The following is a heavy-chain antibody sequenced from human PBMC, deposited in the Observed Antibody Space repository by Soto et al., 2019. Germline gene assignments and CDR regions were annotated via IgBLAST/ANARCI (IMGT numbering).Heavy chain of an antibody. J-gene: IGHJ4*02. V-gene: IGHV1-24*01. CDR1: GYTLTELS. CDR2: FDPEDGET. CDR3: ATKVLDDYGDYGYFDY. Sequence: ASVQVSCKVSGYTLTELSMHWVRQAPGKGLEWMGGFDPEDGETIYAQKFQGRVTMTEDTSTDTAYMELSSLRSEDTAVYYCATKVLDDYGDYGYFDYWGQGTLVTVSS. D-gene: IGHD4-17*01.